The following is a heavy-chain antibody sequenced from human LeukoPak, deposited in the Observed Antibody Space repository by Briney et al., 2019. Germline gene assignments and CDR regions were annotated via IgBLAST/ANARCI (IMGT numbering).Heavy chain of an antibody. V-gene: IGHV3-74*01. CDR3: ARGRGYYFDY. CDR1: GLTSSSYW. CDR2: INSAGSSS. J-gene: IGHJ4*02. Sequence: GGSLRLSCAAPGLTSSSYWMHWVRQAPGKGLVWVSRINSAGSSSSYADSVKGRFTISRENAKNSLYLQMNSLRAGDTAVYYCARGRGYYFDYWGQGTLVTVSS. D-gene: IGHD3-10*01.